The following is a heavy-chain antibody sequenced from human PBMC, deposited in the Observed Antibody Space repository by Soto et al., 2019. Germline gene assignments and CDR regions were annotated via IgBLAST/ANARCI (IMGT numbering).Heavy chain of an antibody. CDR1: GFTYRSYD. CDR3: TRESFGVGMDL. V-gene: IGHV3-13*01. D-gene: IGHD3-10*01. J-gene: IGHJ6*02. Sequence: GGSLRLSCAAFGFTYRSYDMHWVRQVAGKGLEWVSSLGGAGAREYAESVKGRFVISRDNANSLYLQMDSLRAGDTAIYYCTRESFGVGMDLWGQGTPVTVSS. CDR2: LGGAGAR.